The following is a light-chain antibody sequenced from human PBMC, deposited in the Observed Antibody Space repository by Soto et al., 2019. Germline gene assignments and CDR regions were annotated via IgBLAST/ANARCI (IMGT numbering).Light chain of an antibody. CDR2: DVS. V-gene: IGLV2-14*03. J-gene: IGLJ1*01. CDR1: SSDVGGNKY. CDR3: SAFTGTTSV. Sequence: QSVLTQPASVSGSPGQSITISCTGTSSDVGGNKYVSWYQHYPGKAPKLMICDVSNRPSGVSNRFSGSKSGNTASLTISGLQAEDEADYYCSAFTGTTSVFGTGTKVTVL.